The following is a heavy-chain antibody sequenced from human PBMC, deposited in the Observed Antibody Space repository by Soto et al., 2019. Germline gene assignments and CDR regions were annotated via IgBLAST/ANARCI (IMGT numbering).Heavy chain of an antibody. D-gene: IGHD3-22*01. CDR2: LYNTGST. CDR1: GASISRYY. CDR3: AIDKRITMIVYGMYV. Sequence: KPSETLSLTCTVSGASISRYYWSWIRQSPGKGLEWIGYLYNTGSTIYNPSLKSRVTISVDTSKNQFSLKLSSVTAADTAVYYCAIDKRITMIVYGMYVWGQGTTLTVSS. V-gene: IGHV4-4*08. J-gene: IGHJ6*02.